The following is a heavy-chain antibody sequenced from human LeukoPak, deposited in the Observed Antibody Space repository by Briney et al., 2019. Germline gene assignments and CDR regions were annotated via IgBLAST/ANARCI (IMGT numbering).Heavy chain of an antibody. CDR2: ISRSGSTI. Sequence: GGSLRLSCAASGFTFSDYYMSWLRQAPGKGLEWVSYISRSGSTIYYADSVKGRFTISRDNAKNSLYLQMNSLRAEDTAVYYCARDPPEENYYDSSGYSFYFDYWGQGTLVTVSS. CDR1: GFTFSDYY. V-gene: IGHV3-11*04. CDR3: ARDPPEENYYDSSGYSFYFDY. J-gene: IGHJ4*02. D-gene: IGHD3-22*01.